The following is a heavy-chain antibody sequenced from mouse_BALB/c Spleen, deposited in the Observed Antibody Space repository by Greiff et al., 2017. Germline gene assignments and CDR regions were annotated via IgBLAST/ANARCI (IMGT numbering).Heavy chain of an antibody. V-gene: IGHV3-2*02. CDR2: ISYSGST. D-gene: IGHD1-1*01. J-gene: IGHJ2*01. CDR3: ARGHYYGSSYVDYFDY. CDR1: GYSITSDYA. Sequence: ESGPGLVKPSQSLSLTCTVTGYSITSDYAWNWIRQFPGNKLEWMGYISYSGSTSYNPSLKSRISITRDTSKNQFFLQLNSVTTEDTATYYCARGHYYGSSYVDYFDYWGQGTTLTVSS.